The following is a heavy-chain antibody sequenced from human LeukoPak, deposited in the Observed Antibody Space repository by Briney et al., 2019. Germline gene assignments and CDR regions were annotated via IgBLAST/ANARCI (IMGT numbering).Heavy chain of an antibody. D-gene: IGHD1-26*01. CDR2: ISYDGDKK. CDR3: AKAPGRGIVGATPYY. J-gene: IGHJ4*02. Sequence: GGSLRLSCAASGFTFNTDSMHWVRQAPGKGLEWVAVISYDGDKKYYADSVKGRFTISRDNSKNTLYPQMNSLRAEDTAVYYCAKAPGRGIVGATPYYWGQGTLVTVSS. V-gene: IGHV3-30-3*01. CDR1: GFTFNTDS.